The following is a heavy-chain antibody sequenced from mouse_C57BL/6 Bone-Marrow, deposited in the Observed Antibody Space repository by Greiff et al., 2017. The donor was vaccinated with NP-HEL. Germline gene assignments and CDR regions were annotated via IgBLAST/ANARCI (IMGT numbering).Heavy chain of an antibody. Sequence: VQLVESGGDLVKPGGSLKLSCAASGFTFSSYGMSWVRQTPDKRLEWVATISSGGSYTYYPDSVKGRFTISRDNAKNTLYLQMSSLKSEDTAMYYCERQLTWFAYWGQGTLVTVSA. J-gene: IGHJ3*01. CDR1: GFTFSSYG. V-gene: IGHV5-6*01. CDR3: ERQLTWFAY. CDR2: ISSGGSYT.